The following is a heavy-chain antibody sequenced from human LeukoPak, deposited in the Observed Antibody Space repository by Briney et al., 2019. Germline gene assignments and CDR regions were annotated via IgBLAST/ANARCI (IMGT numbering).Heavy chain of an antibody. CDR1: GFTFSSYC. Sequence: GGSLRLSCAASGFTFSSYCMSWVRQAPGKGLEGVANIKKDGSEKYYVDSVEGRFPNSRDNAMTSLYLKMNSLRAEDTAVYYCARHLSGITGYTYGRGIDYWGQGTLVTVSS. D-gene: IGHD5-18*01. CDR3: ARHLSGITGYTYGRGIDY. V-gene: IGHV3-7*01. CDR2: IKKDGSEK. J-gene: IGHJ4*02.